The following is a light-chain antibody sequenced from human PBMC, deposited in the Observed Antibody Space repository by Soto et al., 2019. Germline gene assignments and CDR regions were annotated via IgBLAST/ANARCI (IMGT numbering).Light chain of an antibody. CDR1: QSVSNNY. CDR2: GAS. J-gene: IGKJ5*01. Sequence: EIVLTPSPGTLSLSPGERATLSCRASQSVSNNYLAWYQQKPGQAPRLLIYGASNRATGIPDRFSGSGSGTDFTLTIDGLEPEDFVVYYCQQYGYSPITFGQGTRREIK. V-gene: IGKV3-20*01. CDR3: QQYGYSPIT.